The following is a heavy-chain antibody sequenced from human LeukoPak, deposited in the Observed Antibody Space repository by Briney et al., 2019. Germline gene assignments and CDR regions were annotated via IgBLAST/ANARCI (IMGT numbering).Heavy chain of an antibody. CDR2: IYHSGST. CDR1: GGSISSYY. CDR3: ARGREDYFDY. D-gene: IGHD5-24*01. V-gene: IGHV4-59*04. J-gene: IGHJ4*02. Sequence: SETLSLTCTVSGGSISSYYWSWIRQPPGRGLEWIGYIYHSGSTYYNPSLKSRVTISVDRSKNQFSLKLNSVTAADTAVYYCARGREDYFDYWGQGTLVTVSS.